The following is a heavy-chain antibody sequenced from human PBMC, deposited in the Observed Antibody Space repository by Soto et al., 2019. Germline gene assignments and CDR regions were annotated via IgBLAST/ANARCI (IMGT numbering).Heavy chain of an antibody. J-gene: IGHJ4*02. D-gene: IGHD2-8*01. CDR2: IYYDGNT. CDR3: AISIIVPRLLMHPFDY. CDR1: GGSISSSSHY. Sequence: SETLSLTCNVSGGSISSSSHYWGWIRQPPGKGLESIANIYYDGNTYYNPSLKSRVTISLDTSKNQFSLRLNSVTAADTAVYYCAISIIVPRLLMHPFDYCGQGTPVTGSA. V-gene: IGHV4-39*01.